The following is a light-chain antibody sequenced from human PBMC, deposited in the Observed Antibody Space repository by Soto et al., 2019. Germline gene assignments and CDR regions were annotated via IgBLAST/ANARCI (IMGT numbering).Light chain of an antibody. V-gene: IGLV2-14*01. CDR3: SSYTSSSTYV. J-gene: IGLJ1*01. CDR2: DVS. CDR1: NRDVGGYNY. Sequence: QSVLTQPASLSGSPGQSITISCTGTNRDVGGYNYVSWYQQHPGKAPKLMIYDVSNRPSGVSNRFSGSKSGNTASLTISGLQAEDEADYYCSSYTSSSTYVFGTGTKVTVL.